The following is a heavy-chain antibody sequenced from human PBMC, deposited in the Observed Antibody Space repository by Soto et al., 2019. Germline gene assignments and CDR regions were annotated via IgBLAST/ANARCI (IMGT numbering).Heavy chain of an antibody. CDR2: ISSSSSYI. CDR3: ARDYGGNSADY. CDR1: GFTFGSDS. J-gene: IGHJ4*02. D-gene: IGHD4-17*01. Sequence: GGSLRLSCAASGFTFGSDSMNWVRQAPGKGLEWVSSISSSSSYIYYADSVKGRFTISRDNAKNSLYLQMNSLRAEDTAVYYCARDYGGNSADYWGQGTLVTVSS. V-gene: IGHV3-21*01.